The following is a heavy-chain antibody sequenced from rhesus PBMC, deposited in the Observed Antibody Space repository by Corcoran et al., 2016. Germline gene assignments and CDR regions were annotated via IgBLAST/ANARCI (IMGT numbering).Heavy chain of an antibody. J-gene: IGHJ5-2*02. CDR1: GYSFPSYL. D-gene: IGHD1-14*01. CDR2: ISSRDSDT. Sequence: VQLVQPGAEVKRPGEYLKISCKTSGYSFPSYLISWVRKMPGKGLEWRGVISSRDSDTRSRPRSKAQVPIPADKSTSPAYREVSSRKASYSATYYCALRWGLERLYVWGRGVLVTVPS. CDR3: ALRWGLERLYV. V-gene: IGHV5-2*01.